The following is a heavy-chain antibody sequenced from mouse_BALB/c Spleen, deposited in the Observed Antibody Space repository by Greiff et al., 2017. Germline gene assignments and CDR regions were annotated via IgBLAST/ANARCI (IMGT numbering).Heavy chain of an antibody. CDR1: GFSLTSYG. CDR3: ARNSNRYDVFAY. V-gene: IGHV2-2*02. Sequence: QVQLQQSGPGLVQPSQSLSITCTVSGFSLTSYGVHWVRQSPGKGLEWLGVIWSGGSTDYNAAFISRLSISKDNSKSQVFFKMNSLQANDTAIYYCARNSNRYDVFAYWGQGTLVTVSA. J-gene: IGHJ3*01. D-gene: IGHD2-14*01. CDR2: IWSGGST.